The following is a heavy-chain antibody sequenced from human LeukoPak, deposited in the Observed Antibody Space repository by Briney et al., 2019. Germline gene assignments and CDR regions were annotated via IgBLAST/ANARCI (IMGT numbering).Heavy chain of an antibody. D-gene: IGHD2-15*01. J-gene: IGHJ3*01. CDR1: GLFVSNNY. Sequence: GGSLRLSCAPSGLFVSNNYMGSVRQAPGKGLEWVLVIYSVGDTYYADSGKGRFTLSRDNSKSTLYLQMNRLRAEGTAIYYCAREWGYGCGGECFSGIQAYYGMDVWGQGTMVTVSS. CDR3: AREWGYGCGGECFSGIQAYYGMDV. V-gene: IGHV3-53*01. CDR2: IYSVGDT.